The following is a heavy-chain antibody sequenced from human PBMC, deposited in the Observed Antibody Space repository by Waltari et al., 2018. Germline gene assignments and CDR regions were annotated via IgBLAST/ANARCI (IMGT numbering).Heavy chain of an antibody. Sequence: EVGRVESGGDLGQPGESLRLSCAASGFGLANYWMGWVRQVSGKGLEWVADINESGSKKYYVDSVKGRFTISRDNAKNSVDLQMNSLRVEDTAVYYCARDDNINGASDAFDIWGQGTMVTVSS. CDR1: GFGLANYW. V-gene: IGHV3-7*01. D-gene: IGHD2-8*01. J-gene: IGHJ3*02. CDR3: ARDDNINGASDAFDI. CDR2: INESGSKK.